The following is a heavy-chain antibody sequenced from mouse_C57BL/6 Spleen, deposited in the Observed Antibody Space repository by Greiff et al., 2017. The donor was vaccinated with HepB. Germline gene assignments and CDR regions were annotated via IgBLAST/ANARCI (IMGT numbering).Heavy chain of an antibody. V-gene: IGHV5-16*01. CDR3: ARVGSGYFAY. CDR1: GFTFSDYY. CDR2: INYDGSST. Sequence: EVNVVESEGGLVQPGSSMKLSCTASGFTFSDYYMAWVRQVPEKGLEWVANINYDGSSTYYLDSLKSRFIISRDNAKNILYLQMSSLKSEDTATYYCARVGSGYFAYWGQGTLVTVSA. D-gene: IGHD3-2*02. J-gene: IGHJ3*01.